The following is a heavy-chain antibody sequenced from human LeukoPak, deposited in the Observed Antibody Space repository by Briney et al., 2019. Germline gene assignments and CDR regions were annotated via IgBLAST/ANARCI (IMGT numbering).Heavy chain of an antibody. CDR2: IYYSGST. J-gene: IGHJ5*02. CDR3: ARHGIRYDSSGYST. D-gene: IGHD3-22*01. Sequence: SETLSLTCTVSGGSISSSSYYWGWVRQPPGKGLEWIGSIYYSGSTYYNPSLKSRVTISADTSKNQFSLKLSSVTAADTAVYYCARHGIRYDSSGYSTWGQGTLVTVSS. V-gene: IGHV4-39*01. CDR1: GGSISSSSYY.